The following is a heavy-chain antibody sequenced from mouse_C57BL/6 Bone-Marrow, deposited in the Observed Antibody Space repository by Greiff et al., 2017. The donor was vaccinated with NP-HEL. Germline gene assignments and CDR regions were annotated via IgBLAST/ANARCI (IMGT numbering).Heavy chain of an antibody. V-gene: IGHV5-4*01. CDR3: AREAPYGSSYGYFDV. Sequence: EVQLVESGGGLVKPGGSLKLSCAASGFTFSSYAMSWVRQTPDKRLEWVATISAGGSYTYYPDNLKGRFTISRDNAKNNLYLQMSHLKSEDTAMYYCAREAPYGSSYGYFDVWGTGTTVTVSS. J-gene: IGHJ1*03. D-gene: IGHD1-1*01. CDR1: GFTFSSYA. CDR2: ISAGGSYT.